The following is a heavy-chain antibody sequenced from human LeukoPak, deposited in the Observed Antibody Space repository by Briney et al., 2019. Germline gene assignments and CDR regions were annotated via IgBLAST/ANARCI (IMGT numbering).Heavy chain of an antibody. V-gene: IGHV3-23*01. CDR1: GFTFSSYA. D-gene: IGHD1-26*01. CDR2: ISGSGGST. Sequence: GGSLRLSCAASGFTFSSYAMGWVRQDPGKGLEWVSAISGSGGSTYYADSVKGRFTISRDNSKNTLYLQMNSLRAEDTAVYYCAKAPGSGSYRTPLRYYYMDVWGKGTTVTVSS. J-gene: IGHJ6*03. CDR3: AKAPGSGSYRTPLRYYYMDV.